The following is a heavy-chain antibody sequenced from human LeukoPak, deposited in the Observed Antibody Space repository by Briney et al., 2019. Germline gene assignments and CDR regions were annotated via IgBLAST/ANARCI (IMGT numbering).Heavy chain of an antibody. CDR3: AKAVWEGYYYMDV. CDR2: ISDDGSNK. CDR1: GFTFSSYA. Sequence: GGSLRLSCAASGFTFSSYAMNWVRQAPGKGLEWVAVISDDGSNKYDADSVKGRFTISRDNSKNTLYLQMNSLRAEDTAVYYCAKAVWEGYYYMDVWGKGTTVTVSS. D-gene: IGHD1-26*01. J-gene: IGHJ6*03. V-gene: IGHV3-30*04.